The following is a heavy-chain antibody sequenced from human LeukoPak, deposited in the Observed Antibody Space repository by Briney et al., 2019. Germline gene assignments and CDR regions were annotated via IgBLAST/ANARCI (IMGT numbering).Heavy chain of an antibody. Sequence: PGGSLRLSCAASGFTFSGYWMHWVRQAPGKGLVWVSRINSDGTSMSYADSVKGRFTISRDNAKNTLHLQMNSLRAEDTAVYYCARTFTYYYDSSGPETWRQGTLVSVSS. D-gene: IGHD3-22*01. J-gene: IGHJ4*02. CDR2: INSDGTSM. V-gene: IGHV3-74*01. CDR1: GFTFSGYW. CDR3: ARTFTYYYDSSGPET.